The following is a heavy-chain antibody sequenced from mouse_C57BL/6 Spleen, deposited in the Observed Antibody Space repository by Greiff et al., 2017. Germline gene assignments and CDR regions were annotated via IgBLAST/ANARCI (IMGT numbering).Heavy chain of an antibody. J-gene: IGHJ1*03. Sequence: VQLQQSGAELVRPGASVTLSCKASGYTFTDYEMHWVKQTPVHGLEWIGAIDPENGGTAYYQKFKGKAILTTDKSSSTAYMELRRLTSEDSAVYNCKITGVGYRYYGVWGTGATVTVSS. CDR2: IDPENGGT. D-gene: IGHD1-1*01. CDR1: GYTFTDYE. CDR3: KITGVGYRYYGV. V-gene: IGHV1-15*01.